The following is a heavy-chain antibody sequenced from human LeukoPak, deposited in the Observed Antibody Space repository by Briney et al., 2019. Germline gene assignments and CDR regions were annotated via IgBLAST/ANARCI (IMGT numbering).Heavy chain of an antibody. CDR1: GFTFSNFA. Sequence: GGSLRLSCAASGFTFSNFAMSWGRQAPGKGLEWVSLISDSGGSTNYADSVKGRFIISRDNSRDTLYLQMNSLRAEDTAVYYCARPYYYASGSSYFDYWGQGTLVTVSS. CDR3: ARPYYYASGSSYFDY. D-gene: IGHD3-10*01. CDR2: ISDSGGST. J-gene: IGHJ4*02. V-gene: IGHV3-23*01.